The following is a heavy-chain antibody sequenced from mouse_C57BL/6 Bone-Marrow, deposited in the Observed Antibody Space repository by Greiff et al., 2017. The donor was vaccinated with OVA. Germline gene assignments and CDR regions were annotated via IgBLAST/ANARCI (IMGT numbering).Heavy chain of an antibody. Sequence: VQLQQSGPELVKPGASVKISCKASGYTFTYYYMNWVKQSHGKSLEWIGDINPNNGGTSYNQKFKGKATLTVDKSSSTAYMELRSLTSEDSAVYYCARVASSEAMDYWGQGTSVTVSS. D-gene: IGHD1-1*01. J-gene: IGHJ4*01. CDR2: INPNNGGT. V-gene: IGHV1-26*01. CDR1: GYTFTYYY. CDR3: ARVASSEAMDY.